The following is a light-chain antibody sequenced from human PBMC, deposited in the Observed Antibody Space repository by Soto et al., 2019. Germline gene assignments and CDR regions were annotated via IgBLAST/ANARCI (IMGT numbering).Light chain of an antibody. Sequence: IQVTQSPTSLSASVGDRFAITCRTSQDVRNRLGWYQQKPGKAPKLLIYGASSLQGGVSSRFSGSGFGTDFTLTISSLQPEDSATYYCLQDYTYFWMFGQGTKVDIK. CDR3: LQDYTYFWM. J-gene: IGKJ1*01. V-gene: IGKV1-6*01. CDR2: GAS. CDR1: QDVRNR.